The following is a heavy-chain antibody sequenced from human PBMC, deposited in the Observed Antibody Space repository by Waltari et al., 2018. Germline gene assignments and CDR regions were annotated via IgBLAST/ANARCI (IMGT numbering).Heavy chain of an antibody. CDR1: GCSVNSASYH. D-gene: IGHD4-17*01. Sequence: QVQLQESGPGLVKPSETLSLTCSVAGCSVNSASYHWSWIRQPPGKGLQWIGYIYYSGRANYNPSLKSRVTMSVDTSKHRVSLKLSSVTAADTAVYSCARFYGDYSNWFDPWGQGTLVTVS. CDR3: ARFYGDYSNWFDP. CDR2: IYYSGRA. V-gene: IGHV4-61*01. J-gene: IGHJ5*02.